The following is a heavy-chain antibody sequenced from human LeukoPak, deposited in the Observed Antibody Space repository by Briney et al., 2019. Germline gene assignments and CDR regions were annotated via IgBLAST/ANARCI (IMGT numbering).Heavy chain of an antibody. D-gene: IGHD2-2*01. Sequence: GGSLRLSCSASGFTFSSYWMSWVRQAPGKGLEWVSAISGSGGSTYYADSVKGRFTISRDNSKNTLHLQMNSLRAEDTAVYYCARERGSRYCSSTSCYLGPDYWGQGTLVTVSS. CDR2: ISGSGGST. CDR1: GFTFSSYW. J-gene: IGHJ4*02. CDR3: ARERGSRYCSSTSCYLGPDY. V-gene: IGHV3-23*01.